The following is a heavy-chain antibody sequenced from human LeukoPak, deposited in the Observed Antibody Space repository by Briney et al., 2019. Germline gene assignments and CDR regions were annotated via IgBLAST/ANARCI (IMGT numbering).Heavy chain of an antibody. Sequence: GGSLRLSCAASGFTFDDYGMSWVRQAPGKGPEWVSGINWNGGSTGYADSVKGRFTISRDNAKNSLYLQMNSLRAEDTALYYCARDQGLSSYYYCMGVWGKGTTVTVSS. D-gene: IGHD3/OR15-3a*01. CDR3: ARDQGLSSYYYCMGV. V-gene: IGHV3-20*04. CDR1: GFTFDDYG. J-gene: IGHJ6*03. CDR2: INWNGGST.